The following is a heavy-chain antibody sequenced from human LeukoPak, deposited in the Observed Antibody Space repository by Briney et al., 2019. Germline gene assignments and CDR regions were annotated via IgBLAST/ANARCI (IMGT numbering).Heavy chain of an antibody. V-gene: IGHV1-2*02. CDR1: GYTFTGYY. CDR3: ARVRTGGGFYYMDV. D-gene: IGHD3-16*01. CDR2: INPNSGGT. J-gene: IGHJ6*03. Sequence: GASVKVSCKASGYTFTGYYMHWVRQAPGQGLEWMGWINPNSGGTNYAQKFQGRVTMTRDTSISTAYMELSRLSSVTAADTAVYYCARVRTGGGFYYMDVWGKGTTVTISS.